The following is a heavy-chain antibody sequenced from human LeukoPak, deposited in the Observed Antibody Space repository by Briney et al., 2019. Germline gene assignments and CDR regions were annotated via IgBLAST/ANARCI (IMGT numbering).Heavy chain of an antibody. CDR3: ARGATVSETGYFDF. V-gene: IGHV4-34*01. J-gene: IGHJ4*03. Sequence: SETLSLTCAVYGGSFSRYYWSWIRQSPGKGLEWIADIYHRGDTNYNPSVKSRVTISVDTSKNQLSLKVRSLSAADTAVYYCARGATVSETGYFDFWGEGTLVTVSS. CDR2: IYHRGDT. CDR1: GGSFSRYY. D-gene: IGHD4-11*01.